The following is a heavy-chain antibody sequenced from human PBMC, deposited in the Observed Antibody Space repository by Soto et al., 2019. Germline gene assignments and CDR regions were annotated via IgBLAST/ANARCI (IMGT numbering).Heavy chain of an antibody. CDR1: GYTFTSYG. CDR3: ARKSPKQWLDRIYSWRNYGMDV. V-gene: IGHV1-18*01. D-gene: IGHD6-19*01. CDR2: ISAYNGNT. J-gene: IGHJ6*02. Sequence: QVQLVQSGAEVKKPGASVKVSCKASGYTFTSYGISWVRQAPGQGLEWMGWISAYNGNTNYAQKLQGRVTMTTDTSTSTAYMELRSLRSDDTAVYYCARKSPKQWLDRIYSWRNYGMDVWGQGTTVTVSS.